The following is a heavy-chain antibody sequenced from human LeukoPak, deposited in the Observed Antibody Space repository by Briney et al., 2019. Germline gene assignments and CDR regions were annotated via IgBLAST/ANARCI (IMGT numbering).Heavy chain of an antibody. Sequence: SLRLSCAASGFRFISHVMTWVRQAPGKGRDGVSVISDSCGSTYYADYEKGRFTIVRDNDKNTMYLQMSSLRAEDTALYHCAKAPPVYSSTWFRCYFDYWGQGTLVTVSS. D-gene: IGHD6-13*01. CDR3: AKAPPVYSSTWFRCYFDY. CDR1: GFRFISHV. V-gene: IGHV3-23*01. J-gene: IGHJ4*02. CDR2: ISDSCGST.